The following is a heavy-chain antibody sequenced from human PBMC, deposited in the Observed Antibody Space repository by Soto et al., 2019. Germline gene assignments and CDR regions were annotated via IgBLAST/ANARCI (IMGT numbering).Heavy chain of an antibody. CDR2: LNEDGSFT. CDR3: ARDLSGRADV. Sequence: GSLRLSCVASGFTFSRYWMHWVRQVPGKGLVWVSRLNEDGSFTTYADSVKGRFTISRDNAKKTLYLQMNSLRAEDTAVYYCARDLSGRADVWGHGTTVTVS. V-gene: IGHV3-74*01. CDR1: GFTFSRYW. D-gene: IGHD3-10*01. J-gene: IGHJ6*02.